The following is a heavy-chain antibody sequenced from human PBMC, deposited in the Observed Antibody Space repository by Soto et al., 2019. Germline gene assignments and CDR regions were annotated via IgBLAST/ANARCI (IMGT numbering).Heavy chain of an antibody. D-gene: IGHD1-26*01. CDR1: DGSISSYY. J-gene: IGHJ4*02. CDR2: IYDNGRT. CDR3: AGDIRSGSYRFDY. V-gene: IGHV4-59*08. Sequence: PSETLSLTCTVSDGSISSYYWSWIRQPPGKGLEWIGYIYDNGRTTYNPSLKSRVTISVDTSKNQFSLKLSSVTAADTAVYYCAGDIRSGSYRFDYWGQGTLVTVSS.